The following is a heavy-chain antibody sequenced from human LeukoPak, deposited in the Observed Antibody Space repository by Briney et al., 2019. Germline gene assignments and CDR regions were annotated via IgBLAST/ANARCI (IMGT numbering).Heavy chain of an antibody. V-gene: IGHV3-23*01. CDR1: GFTFSSYA. CDR3: ATEGGYYYYYMDV. Sequence: GGSLRLSCAASGFTFSSYAMSWVRQAPGKGLEWVSAISDSGGSTYYADSVKGRFTISRDNSKNTLYLQMNSLRAEDTAVYYCATEGGYYYYYMDVWGKGTTVTVSS. CDR2: ISDSGGST. J-gene: IGHJ6*03.